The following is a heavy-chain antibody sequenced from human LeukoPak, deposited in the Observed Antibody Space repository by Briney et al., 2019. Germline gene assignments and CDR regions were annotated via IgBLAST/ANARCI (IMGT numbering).Heavy chain of an antibody. Sequence: GGSLRLSCGASGFTFSTYQMHWVRQAPGKGLEWVAFIRQDASDKYYADSVKGRFTISRDNSKNTLYLQMNSLKPEDTALYYCVKDFRWSFDYWGQGPLVTVPS. D-gene: IGHD6-13*01. CDR2: IRQDASDK. V-gene: IGHV3-30*02. CDR1: GFTFSTYQ. CDR3: VKDFRWSFDY. J-gene: IGHJ4*02.